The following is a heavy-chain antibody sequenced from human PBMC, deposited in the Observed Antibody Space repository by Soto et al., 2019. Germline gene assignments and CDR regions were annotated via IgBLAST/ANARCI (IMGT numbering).Heavy chain of an antibody. Sequence: SETLSLTCTVSGGSLSSYYWTWIRQPPGKGLEWIGYVYYSGNTNYNPSLKSRVTISVDTSKNQFSLKLSSVTAADTAVYYCARSPLRTNPYFDYWGQGTLVTVSS. V-gene: IGHV4-59*01. CDR3: ARSPLRTNPYFDY. CDR1: GGSLSSYY. J-gene: IGHJ4*02. CDR2: VYYSGNT. D-gene: IGHD1-7*01.